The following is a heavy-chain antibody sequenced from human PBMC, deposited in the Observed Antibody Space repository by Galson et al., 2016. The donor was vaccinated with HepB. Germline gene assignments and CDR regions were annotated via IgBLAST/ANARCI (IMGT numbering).Heavy chain of an antibody. CDR3: ARAGYCSPTSCQFYYYGVDV. CDR2: ISASGTAT. D-gene: IGHD2-2*01. J-gene: IGHJ6*02. CDR1: GFTFSRYW. V-gene: IGHV3-11*01. Sequence: SLRLSCAASGFTFSRYWMHWIRQAPGKGLEWVSHISASGTATYNADSVKGRFTISRDNAQNSLYLQMDGLRAEDTAVYFCARAGYCSPTSCQFYYYGVDVWGQGTTVTVSS.